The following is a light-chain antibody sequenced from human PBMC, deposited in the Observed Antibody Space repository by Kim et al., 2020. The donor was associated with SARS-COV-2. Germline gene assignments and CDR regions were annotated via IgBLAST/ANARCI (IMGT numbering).Light chain of an antibody. Sequence: EIVMTQSPVTLSVSPGERATLSCRASQSVSSDLAWYQHKPGQAPSLLIYETSTRATGIPARFSGSGSGTEFTLTISSLQSEDFAVYYCQQYHNMITFGQGTRLEIK. J-gene: IGKJ5*01. CDR1: QSVSSD. V-gene: IGKV3D-15*01. CDR2: ETS. CDR3: QQYHNMIT.